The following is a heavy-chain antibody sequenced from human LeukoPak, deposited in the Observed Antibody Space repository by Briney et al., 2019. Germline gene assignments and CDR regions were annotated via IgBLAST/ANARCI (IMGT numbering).Heavy chain of an antibody. V-gene: IGHV4-39*07. D-gene: IGHD6-19*01. J-gene: IGHJ4*02. CDR3: ARDCGLAVAGTC. CDR1: GGSISSSSYY. CDR2: IYYSGST. Sequence: SETLSPTCTVSGGSISSSSYYWGWIRQPPGKGLEWIGSIYYSGSTYYNPSLKSRVTISVDTSKNQFSLKLSSVTAADTAVYYCARDCGLAVAGTCWGQGTLVTVSS.